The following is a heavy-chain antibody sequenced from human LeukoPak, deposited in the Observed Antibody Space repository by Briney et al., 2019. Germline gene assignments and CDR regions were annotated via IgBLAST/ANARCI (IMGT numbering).Heavy chain of an antibody. J-gene: IGHJ6*02. CDR3: ARDVFQFYGMDV. CDR2: ISDSGST. D-gene: IGHD2-21*01. V-gene: IGHV4-31*03. CDR1: GVSFSSGDYY. Sequence: SETLSLTCTVSGVSFSSGDYYWSWIRQHPEKGLEWIGFISDSGSTYYNPSLKSRLTISLGTSKNQFSLNLTSVTAADTGVYYCARDVFQFYGMDVWGQGTTVTVSS.